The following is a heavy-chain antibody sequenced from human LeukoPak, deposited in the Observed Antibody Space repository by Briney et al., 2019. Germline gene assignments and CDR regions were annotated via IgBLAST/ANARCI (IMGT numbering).Heavy chain of an antibody. CDR2: IIPIFGTA. V-gene: IGHV1-69*13. J-gene: IGHJ4*02. CDR1: GGTFSSYA. Sequence: SVKVSCKASGGTFSSYAISWVRQAPGQGLEWMGGIIPIFGTANYAQKFQGRVTITADESTSTDYKELSSLRSEDTAVYYCAREHYYDSSGYYSDYYFDYWGQGTLVTVSS. CDR3: AREHYYDSSGYYSDYYFDY. D-gene: IGHD3-22*01.